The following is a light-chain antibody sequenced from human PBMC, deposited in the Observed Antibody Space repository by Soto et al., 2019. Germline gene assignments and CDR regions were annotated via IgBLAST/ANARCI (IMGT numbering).Light chain of an antibody. V-gene: IGLV2-14*02. CDR1: SSDVGSYNR. CDR2: EVS. CDR3: SSLTRSDTWV. J-gene: IGLJ3*02. Sequence: QSALTQPASVSGSPGQSITISCTGGSSDVGSYNRVSRYRQHPGKAPQLMIYEVSNRPSGVSNRFSGSKSGNTASLTISGLQAEDEADYFCSSLTRSDTWVIGGGTKLTVL.